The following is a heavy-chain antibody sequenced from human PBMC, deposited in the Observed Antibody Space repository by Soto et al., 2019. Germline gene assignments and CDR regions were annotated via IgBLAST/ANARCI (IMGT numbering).Heavy chain of an antibody. D-gene: IGHD2-21*02. CDR2: IYYSGST. CDR1: GGSISSGGYY. V-gene: IGHV4-31*03. Sequence: QVQLQESGPGLVKPSQTLSLTCTVSGGSISSGGYYWSWIRQHPGKGLEWIGYIYYSGSTYYNPSLKSRLTISVDTSKNQFSLKLSSVTAADTAVYYCARGGEHIVVVTATPFFDHWGQGTLVTVSS. CDR3: ARGGEHIVVVTATPFFDH. J-gene: IGHJ4*02.